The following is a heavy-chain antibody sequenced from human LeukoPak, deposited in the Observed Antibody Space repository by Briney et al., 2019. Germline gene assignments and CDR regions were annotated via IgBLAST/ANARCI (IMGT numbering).Heavy chain of an antibody. V-gene: IGHV3-30*04. CDR1: GFTFSTYA. D-gene: IGHD6-19*01. CDR3: ARDRDSSGWYGYYFDY. J-gene: IGHJ4*02. Sequence: GGSLRLSCAASGFTFSTYAMHWVRQAPGKGLEWVALISYDGDNKYYADSVKGPFTISRDNSKNTLYLQMNSLRAEDTAVYYCARDRDSSGWYGYYFDYWGQGTLVTASS. CDR2: ISYDGDNK.